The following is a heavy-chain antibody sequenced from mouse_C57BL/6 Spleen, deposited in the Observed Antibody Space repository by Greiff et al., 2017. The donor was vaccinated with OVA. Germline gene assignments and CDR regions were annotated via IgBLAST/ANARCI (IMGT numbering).Heavy chain of an antibody. CDR2: IDPSDSET. V-gene: IGHV1-52*01. CDR3: ARWGTTTGPDV. Sequence: QVHVKQPGAELVRPGSSVKLSCKASGYTFTSYWMHWVKQRPIQGLEWIGNIDPSDSETHYNQKFKDKATLTVDKSSSTAYMQLSSLTSEDSAVYYCARWGTTTGPDVWGTGTTVTVSS. J-gene: IGHJ1*03. D-gene: IGHD1-1*01. CDR1: GYTFTSYW.